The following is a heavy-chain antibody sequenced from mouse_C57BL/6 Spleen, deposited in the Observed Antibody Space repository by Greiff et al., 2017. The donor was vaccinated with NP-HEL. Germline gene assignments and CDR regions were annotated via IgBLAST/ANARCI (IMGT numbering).Heavy chain of an antibody. CDR1: GFNIKDDY. CDR3: TSPSWEGY. V-gene: IGHV14-4*01. D-gene: IGHD4-1*01. Sequence: VQLKQSGAELVRPGASVKLSCTASGFNIKDDYMHWVKQRPEQGLEWIGWIDPENGDTEYASKFQGKATITADTSSNTAYLQLSSLTSEDTAVYYCTSPSWEGYWGQGTTLTVSS. CDR2: IDPENGDT. J-gene: IGHJ2*01.